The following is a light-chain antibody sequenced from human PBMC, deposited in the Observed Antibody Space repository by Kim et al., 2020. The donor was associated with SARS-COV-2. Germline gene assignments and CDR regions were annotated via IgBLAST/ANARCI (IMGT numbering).Light chain of an antibody. Sequence: QSVLTQPPSASGTPGQRVTISCSGSSSNIGSNYVYWYQQLPGTAPKLLIYRNNQRPSGVPDRFSRSKSGTSASLAISGLRSEDEADYYCAAWDDSLSAWVFGGGTKLTVL. CDR1: SSNIGSNY. CDR2: RNN. CDR3: AAWDDSLSAWV. V-gene: IGLV1-47*01. J-gene: IGLJ3*02.